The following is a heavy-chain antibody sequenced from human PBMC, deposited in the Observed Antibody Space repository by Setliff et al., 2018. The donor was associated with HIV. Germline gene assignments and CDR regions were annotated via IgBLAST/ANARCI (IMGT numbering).Heavy chain of an antibody. D-gene: IGHD6-19*01. Sequence: SETLSLTCTVSGGSISSYYWSWIRQPAGKGLEWIGEIYHDGRINYNPSLKSRVTISVDKSKKQFSLKLPSVTAADSAVYYCARLRRSSGWSFDYWAQGTLVTVSS. CDR2: IYHDGRI. CDR3: ARLRRSSGWSFDY. CDR1: GGSISSYY. V-gene: IGHV4-59*12. J-gene: IGHJ4*02.